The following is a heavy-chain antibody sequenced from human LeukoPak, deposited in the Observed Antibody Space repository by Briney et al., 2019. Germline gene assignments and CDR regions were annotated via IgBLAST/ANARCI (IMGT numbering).Heavy chain of an antibody. Sequence: SVKVSCKASGGTFSSYAISWVRQAPGQGLEWMGGIIPIFGTANYAQKFQGRVTITTDESTSTAYMELSSLRSEDTAVYYCASGSTSPYYYYYYMDVWGKGTTVTVSS. V-gene: IGHV1-69*05. D-gene: IGHD2-2*01. CDR1: GGTFSSYA. CDR3: ASGSTSPYYYYYYMDV. J-gene: IGHJ6*03. CDR2: IIPIFGTA.